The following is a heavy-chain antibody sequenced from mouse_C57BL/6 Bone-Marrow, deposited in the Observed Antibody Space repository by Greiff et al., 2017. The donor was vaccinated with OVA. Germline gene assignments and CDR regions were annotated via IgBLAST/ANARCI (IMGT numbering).Heavy chain of an antibody. Sequence: EVHLVESGGDLVKPGGSLKLSCAASGFTFSSYGMSWVRQTPDKRLEWVATISSGGSYTYYPDSVKGRFTISRDNAKNTLYLQKSSLKSEDTAMYYCARYDFYYVDYGGQGTTLTVSS. D-gene: IGHD2-4*01. CDR3: ARYDFYYVDY. V-gene: IGHV5-6*01. CDR2: ISSGGSYT. CDR1: GFTFSSYG. J-gene: IGHJ2*01.